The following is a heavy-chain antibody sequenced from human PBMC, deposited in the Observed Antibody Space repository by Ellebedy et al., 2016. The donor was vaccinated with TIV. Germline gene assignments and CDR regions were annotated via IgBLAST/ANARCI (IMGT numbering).Heavy chain of an antibody. CDR3: ARRTTVTTLDY. J-gene: IGHJ4*02. CDR1: GFTFSIHG. Sequence: GESLKISCAASGFTFSIHGMNWVRQAPGKGLEWISYISSISSSTISYADSVKCRFTISRDNAKNSLYLQMNSLRDEDTAVYYCARRTTVTTLDYWGQGTLVTVSS. CDR2: ISSISSSTI. V-gene: IGHV3-48*02. D-gene: IGHD4-17*01.